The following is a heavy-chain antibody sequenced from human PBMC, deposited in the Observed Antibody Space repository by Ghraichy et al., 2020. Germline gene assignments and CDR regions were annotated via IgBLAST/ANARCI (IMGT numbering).Heavy chain of an antibody. CDR3: ATTGEAWYFGL. D-gene: IGHD7-27*01. Sequence: ASVKVSCRASRHTFTRFDINWLRQAPGHGLEWMGWMNPHSGNTGYAQKFQGRVTMTWNTSITTVYMDLSSLRSEDTAVYYCATTGEAWYFGLWGRGTLVTVSS. V-gene: IGHV1-8*01. CDR1: RHTFTRFD. CDR2: MNPHSGNT. J-gene: IGHJ2*01.